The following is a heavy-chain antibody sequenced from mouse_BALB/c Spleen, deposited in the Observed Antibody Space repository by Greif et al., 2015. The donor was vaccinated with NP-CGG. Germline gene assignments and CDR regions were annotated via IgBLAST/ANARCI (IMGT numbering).Heavy chain of an antibody. Sequence: VQLQQSGAELVRPGTSVKVSCKASGYAFTHYLIEWVKQRPGQGLEWIGVINPGSGGTNYNEKFKGKATLTADKSSSTAYMQLSSLTSDDSAVYFGARTGGYPGDYWGQGTTLTVSS. J-gene: IGHJ2*01. CDR1: GYAFTHYL. CDR2: INPGSGGT. V-gene: IGHV1-54*03. D-gene: IGHD2-2*01. CDR3: ARTGGYPGDY.